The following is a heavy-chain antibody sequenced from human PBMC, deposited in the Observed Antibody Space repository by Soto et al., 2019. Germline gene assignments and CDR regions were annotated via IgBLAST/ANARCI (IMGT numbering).Heavy chain of an antibody. J-gene: IGHJ4*02. CDR2: IYYSGST. V-gene: IGHV4-59*08. D-gene: IGHD1-26*01. CDR1: GGSISSYY. Sequence: QVQLQESGPGLVKPSETLSLTCTVSGGSISSYYWSWIPQPPGKGLEWIGYIYYSGSTNYNPSHKSRVTISVDTSKNQFSLKLSSVTAADTAVYYCARRYGSAIDYWGQGTLVTVSS. CDR3: ARRYGSAIDY.